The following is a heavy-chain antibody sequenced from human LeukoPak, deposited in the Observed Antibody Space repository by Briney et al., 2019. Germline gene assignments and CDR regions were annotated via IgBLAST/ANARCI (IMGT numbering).Heavy chain of an antibody. CDR2: INQDGSAK. D-gene: IGHD1-7*01. CDR3: ARWEIRGTAHKLDY. Sequence: GGSLRLSCVASGFTLSIHWMSWVRQAPGKGLEWVANINQDGSAKYFVDSVKGRFTISRDNAKNSMYLQMNSLRAEDTAVYYCARWEIRGTAHKLDYWGQGTLVTVSS. J-gene: IGHJ4*02. V-gene: IGHV3-7*01. CDR1: GFTLSIHW.